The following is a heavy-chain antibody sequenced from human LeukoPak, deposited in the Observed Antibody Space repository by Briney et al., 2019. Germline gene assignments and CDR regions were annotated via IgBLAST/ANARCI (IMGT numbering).Heavy chain of an antibody. V-gene: IGHV4-30-4*08. CDR1: GGSISSYY. J-gene: IGHJ4*02. Sequence: SETLSLTGTVSGGSISSYYWGWIRQPPGKGLEWIGYIYHSGSTYYNPSLKSRVTISVDTSKNQFSLKLSSVTAADTAVYYCARDRGYSYGPFDYWGQGTLVTVSS. D-gene: IGHD5-18*01. CDR3: ARDRGYSYGPFDY. CDR2: IYHSGST.